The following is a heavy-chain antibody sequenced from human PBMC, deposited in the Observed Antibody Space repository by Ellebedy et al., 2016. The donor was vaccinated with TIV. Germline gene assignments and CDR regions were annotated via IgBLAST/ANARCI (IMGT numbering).Heavy chain of an antibody. Sequence: SVKVSXKASGYTFTSYDINWVRQATGQGLEWMGGIIPIFGTANYAQKFQGRVTITADESTSTAYMELSSLRSEDTAVYYCARASRYCSSTSCYTSHYYYYYMDVWGKGTTVTVSS. CDR2: IIPIFGTA. CDR1: GYTFTSYD. D-gene: IGHD2-2*02. J-gene: IGHJ6*03. CDR3: ARASRYCSSTSCYTSHYYYYYMDV. V-gene: IGHV1-69*13.